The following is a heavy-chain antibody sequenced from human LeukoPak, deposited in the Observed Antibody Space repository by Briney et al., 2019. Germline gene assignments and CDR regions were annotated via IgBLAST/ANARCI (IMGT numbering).Heavy chain of an antibody. D-gene: IGHD6-13*01. CDR2: ISGSGDST. V-gene: IGHV3-23*01. CDR3: AKDRYSSWYLSLDY. Sequence: GGSLRLSCAASGFTFSSYSMSWVRQAPGKGLEWVSVISGSGDSTNYADSVKGRFTISRDNSKNTLYLQMNSLRAEDTAVYYCAKDRYSSWYLSLDYWGQGTLVTVSS. J-gene: IGHJ4*02. CDR1: GFTFSSYS.